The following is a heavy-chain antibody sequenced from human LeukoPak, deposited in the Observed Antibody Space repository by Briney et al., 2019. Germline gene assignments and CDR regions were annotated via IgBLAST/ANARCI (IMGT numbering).Heavy chain of an antibody. J-gene: IGHJ4*02. CDR3: AIDPNWGTHS. CDR2: IGSSGGGI. V-gene: IGHV3-23*01. Sequence: GGSLRLSCTASGFTFSSYTMYWVRHPPGKRLEWVSIIGSSGGGIHYADSVKGRFTISRDNSKNALYLQMNSLRVEDTAVYYCAIDPNWGTHSWGQGVLVTVSS. CDR1: GFTFSSYT. D-gene: IGHD7-27*01.